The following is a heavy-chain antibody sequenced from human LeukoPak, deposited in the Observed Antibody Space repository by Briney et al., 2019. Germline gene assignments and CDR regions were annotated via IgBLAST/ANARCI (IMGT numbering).Heavy chain of an antibody. Sequence: PGESLKISCKGSGYNFTNHWIGWVRQMPGKGLEWMGIIYPGDSDTRYSPSFQGQVSISADKSINSAYLQWTSLKASDTAMYYCARLWNYYGSGVVRGYFDLWGRGTLVTVSS. D-gene: IGHD3-10*01. J-gene: IGHJ2*01. CDR3: ARLWNYYGSGVVRGYFDL. CDR2: IYPGDSDT. V-gene: IGHV5-51*01. CDR1: GYNFTNHW.